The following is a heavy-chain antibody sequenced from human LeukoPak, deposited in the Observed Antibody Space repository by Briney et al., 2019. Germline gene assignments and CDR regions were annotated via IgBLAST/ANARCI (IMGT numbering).Heavy chain of an antibody. Sequence: PGGSLRLSCAASGFTFDDYAMHWLRQAPGKGLDWVSLISGDGGSTYYADSVKGRFTISRDNSKNSLYLQMNSLRTEDTALYSFAKAQGGGSFDIWGPGTMVTVSS. CDR3: AKAQGGGSFDI. CDR1: GFTFDDYA. CDR2: ISGDGGST. J-gene: IGHJ3*02. V-gene: IGHV3-43*02. D-gene: IGHD6-25*01.